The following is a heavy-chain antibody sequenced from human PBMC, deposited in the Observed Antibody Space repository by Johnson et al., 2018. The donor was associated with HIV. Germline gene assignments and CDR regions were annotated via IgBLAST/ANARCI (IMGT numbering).Heavy chain of an antibody. J-gene: IGHJ3*02. Sequence: QVQLVESGGGVVQPGRSLRLSCAASGFTFSSYAMHWVRQAPGKGLEWVAVISYDGSNKYYADSVKGRFTISRDNSKNTLYLQMNSLRAEDTAVYYCARAGVVDSYGSLKAFDIWGQGTLVTVSS. V-gene: IGHV3-30-3*01. D-gene: IGHD3-10*01. CDR1: GFTFSSYA. CDR2: ISYDGSNK. CDR3: ARAGVVDSYGSLKAFDI.